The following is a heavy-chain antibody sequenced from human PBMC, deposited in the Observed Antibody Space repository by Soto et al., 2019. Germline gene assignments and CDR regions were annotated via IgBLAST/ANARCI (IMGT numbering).Heavy chain of an antibody. CDR3: AKDAVSYNGKWDWFDS. J-gene: IGHJ5*01. V-gene: IGHV3-23*01. CDR1: RFTFSDFA. D-gene: IGHD1-20*01. CDR2: IGGGGTDT. Sequence: DVQLLESGGGLVQPGGSLTLSCAASRFTFSDFAMNWVRQAPGKGLEGVSSIGGGGTDTYYADSVKGRFTISRDNSKNTLYLQMDSLRDEDTAVYYCAKDAVSYNGKWDWFDSWGQGTLFIVSS.